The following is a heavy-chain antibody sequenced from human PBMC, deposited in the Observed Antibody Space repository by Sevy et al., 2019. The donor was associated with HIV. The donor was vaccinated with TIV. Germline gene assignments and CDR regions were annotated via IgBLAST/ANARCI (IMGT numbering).Heavy chain of an antibody. CDR2: IKQDGREK. Sequence: GGSLRLSCAASGFTFSSYWMSWVRQAPGKGLEWVANIKQDGREKYYVDSVKGRFTISRDNAKNSLYLQMNSLRAEDTAVYYCARDSPYYYGSGSYRPIWGQGTMVTVSS. V-gene: IGHV3-7*01. CDR3: ARDSPYYYGSGSYRPI. CDR1: GFTFSSYW. D-gene: IGHD3-10*01. J-gene: IGHJ3*02.